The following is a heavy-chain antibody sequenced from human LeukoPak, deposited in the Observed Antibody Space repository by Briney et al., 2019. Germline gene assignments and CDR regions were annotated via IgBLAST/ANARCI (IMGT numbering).Heavy chain of an antibody. Sequence: GESLRLSCAASGFTFSSYWMHWVRQAPGKGLVWVSRIDSDASSTSYADSVKGRFTISRDNAKNTLYLQMNSLRAEDTAVYYCARVQGHPPNGLDVWGQGTMVTVSS. D-gene: IGHD2-8*01. CDR1: GFTFSSYW. V-gene: IGHV3-74*01. CDR3: ARVQGHPPNGLDV. CDR2: IDSDASST. J-gene: IGHJ3*01.